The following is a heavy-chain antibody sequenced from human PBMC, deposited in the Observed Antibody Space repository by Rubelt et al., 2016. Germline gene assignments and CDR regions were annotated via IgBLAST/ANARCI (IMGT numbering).Heavy chain of an antibody. CDR2: ISGSGDST. V-gene: IGHV3-23*01. CDR3: ARDVYYGMDV. J-gene: IGHJ6*02. Sequence: GKGLEWVSAISGSGDSTYYADSVKGRFTISRDNSKNTLFLQMNSLRAEDTAVYYCARDVYYGMDVWGQGTTVTVSS.